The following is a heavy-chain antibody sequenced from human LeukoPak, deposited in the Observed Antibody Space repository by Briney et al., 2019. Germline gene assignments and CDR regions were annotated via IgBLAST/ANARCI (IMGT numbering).Heavy chain of an antibody. D-gene: IGHD1-26*01. CDR2: ISYDGSNK. Sequence: GRSLRLSCAASGFTFSSYAMHWVRQAPGKGLEWVAVISYDGSNKYYADSVKGRFTISRDNSKNTLYLQMNSLRAEDTAVYYCARGLGYSGTYYGVDYWGQGTLVTVSS. CDR1: GFTFSSYA. CDR3: ARGLGYSGTYYGVDY. J-gene: IGHJ4*02. V-gene: IGHV3-30*14.